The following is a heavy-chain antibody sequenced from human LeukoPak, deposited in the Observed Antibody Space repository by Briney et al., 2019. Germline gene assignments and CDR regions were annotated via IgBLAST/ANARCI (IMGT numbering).Heavy chain of an antibody. CDR1: GFTFSSNG. V-gene: IGHV3-30*03. D-gene: IGHD2-15*01. CDR2: ISYDGSNK. J-gene: IGHJ4*02. CDR3: ARTSIKIVVLGATKVDFDY. Sequence: GGSLRLSCAASGFTFSSNGMHWVRQAPGKGLEWVAVISYDGSNKYYADSVKGRFTISRDNSKNTLYLQMNSLRAEDTAVYYCARTSIKIVVLGATKVDFDYWGQGALVTVSS.